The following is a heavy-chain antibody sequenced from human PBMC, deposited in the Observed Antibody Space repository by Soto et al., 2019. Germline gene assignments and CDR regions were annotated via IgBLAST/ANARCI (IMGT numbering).Heavy chain of an antibody. V-gene: IGHV1-69*02. J-gene: IGHJ4*02. Sequence: ASVKVSCKASGGTFSSYTISWVRQAPGQGLEWMGRIIPILGIANYAQKFQGRVTITADKSTSTAYMELSSLRSEDTAVYYCAGACSSTSCLPRAQDYWGQGTLVTVSS. D-gene: IGHD2-2*01. CDR2: IIPILGIA. CDR1: GGTFSSYT. CDR3: AGACSSTSCLPRAQDY.